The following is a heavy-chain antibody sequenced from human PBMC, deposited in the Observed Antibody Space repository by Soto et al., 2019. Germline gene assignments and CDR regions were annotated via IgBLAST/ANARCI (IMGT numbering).Heavy chain of an antibody. Sequence: SETLSLTCTVSGTSVSSTDYYWGWIRQPPGKGLEWITSIYYTGMTYYNPSLKSRVTISVDTSKNQFSLKLSSVTAADSAVYYCARAHAVTRFDYWGQGTLVTVSS. CDR2: IYYTGMT. V-gene: IGHV4-39*01. D-gene: IGHD3-10*01. CDR3: ARAHAVTRFDY. CDR1: GTSVSSTDYY. J-gene: IGHJ4*02.